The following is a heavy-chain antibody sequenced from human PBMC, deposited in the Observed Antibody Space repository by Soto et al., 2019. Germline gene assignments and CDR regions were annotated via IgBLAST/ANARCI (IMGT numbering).Heavy chain of an antibody. D-gene: IGHD6-13*01. CDR3: ARAEGSSWQNAFDI. Sequence: SQTLSLTCAISGDSVCSNSAAWNWIRQSPSRGLEWLGRTYYRSKWYNDYAVSVKSRITINPDTSKNQFSLQLNSVTPEDTAVYYCARAEGSSWQNAFDIWGQGTMVTVSS. V-gene: IGHV6-1*01. J-gene: IGHJ3*02. CDR1: GDSVCSNSAA. CDR2: TYYRSKWYN.